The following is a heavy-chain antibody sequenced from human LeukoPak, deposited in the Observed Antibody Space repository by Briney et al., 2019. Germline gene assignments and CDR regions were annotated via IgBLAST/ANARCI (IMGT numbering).Heavy chain of an antibody. V-gene: IGHV1-46*01. D-gene: IGHD3-10*01. CDR3: ARGSDDTMVRGVYYMDV. J-gene: IGHJ6*03. CDR2: INPSGGST. CDR1: GYTFTSYY. Sequence: ASVTVSCKASGYTFTSYYMHWVRQAPGQGLEWMGIINPSGGSTSYAQKFQGRVTMTRDMSTSTVYMELSSLRSEDTAVYYCARGSDDTMVRGVYYMDVWGKGTTVTVSS.